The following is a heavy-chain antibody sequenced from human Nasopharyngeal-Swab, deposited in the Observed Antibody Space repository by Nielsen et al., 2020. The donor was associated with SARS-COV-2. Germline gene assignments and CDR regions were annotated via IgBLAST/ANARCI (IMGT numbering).Heavy chain of an antibody. J-gene: IGHJ2*01. V-gene: IGHV4-59*01. CDR3: ARVVPAAIGNWYFDL. Sequence: SETLSLTCTVSGGSISSYYWGWIRQPPGKGLEWLGYIYYIGSTNYNPSLKSRVTISVDTSKNQFSLKLSSVTAADTAVYYCARVVPAAIGNWYFDLWGRGTLVTVSS. D-gene: IGHD2-2*01. CDR2: IYYIGST. CDR1: GGSISSYY.